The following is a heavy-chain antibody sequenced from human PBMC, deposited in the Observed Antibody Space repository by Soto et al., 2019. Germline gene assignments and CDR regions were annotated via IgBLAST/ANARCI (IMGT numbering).Heavy chain of an antibody. Sequence: GASVKVSCKASGYTFTSYGISWVRQAPGQGLEWMGWISAYNGNTNYAQKLQGRVTMTTDTSTSTAYMELRSLRSDDTAVYYCARDARSPYDFWSGYYTGYYYYYMDVWGKGTTVTVSS. CDR3: ARDARSPYDFWSGYYTGYYYYYMDV. CDR1: GYTFTSYG. D-gene: IGHD3-3*01. CDR2: ISAYNGNT. V-gene: IGHV1-18*04. J-gene: IGHJ6*03.